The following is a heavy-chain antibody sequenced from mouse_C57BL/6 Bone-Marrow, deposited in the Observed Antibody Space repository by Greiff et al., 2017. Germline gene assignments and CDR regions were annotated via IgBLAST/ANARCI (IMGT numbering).Heavy chain of an antibody. CDR1: GYTFTDYY. J-gene: IGHJ2*01. Sequence: EVQLQQSGPELVKPGASVKISCTASGYTFTDYYMNWVKQSHGKSLEWIGDINPNNGGTSYNQKFKGKATLTVDKSSSTAYMELRSLTSEDSAVYYCARPFDYWGQGTTLTVAS. CDR2: INPNNGGT. CDR3: ARPFDY. V-gene: IGHV1-26*01.